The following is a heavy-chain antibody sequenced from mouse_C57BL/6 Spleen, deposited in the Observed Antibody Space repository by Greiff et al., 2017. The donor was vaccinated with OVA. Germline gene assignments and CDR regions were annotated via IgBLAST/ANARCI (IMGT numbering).Heavy chain of an antibody. Sequence: VQLKESGPGMVKPSQSLSLTCTVTGYSITSGYDWHWIRHFPGNKLEWMGYISYSGSTNYNPSLKSRISITHDTSKNHFFLKLNSVTTEDTATYYCAREGWGYYFDYWGQGTTLTVSS. CDR2: ISYSGST. D-gene: IGHD3-3*01. V-gene: IGHV3-1*01. J-gene: IGHJ2*01. CDR3: AREGWGYYFDY. CDR1: GYSITSGYD.